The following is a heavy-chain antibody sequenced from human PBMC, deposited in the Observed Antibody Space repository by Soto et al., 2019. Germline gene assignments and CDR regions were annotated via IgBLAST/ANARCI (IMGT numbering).Heavy chain of an antibody. D-gene: IGHD3-22*01. CDR1: GGTFSSYA. Sequence: ASVKVSCKASGGTFSSYAISWVRRAPGQGLEWMGGIIPIFGTANYAQKFQGRVTITADESTSTAYMELSSLRSEDTAVYYCARAPYYYDSSGYFWFDPWGQGTLVTVSS. V-gene: IGHV1-69*13. CDR2: IIPIFGTA. J-gene: IGHJ5*02. CDR3: ARAPYYYDSSGYFWFDP.